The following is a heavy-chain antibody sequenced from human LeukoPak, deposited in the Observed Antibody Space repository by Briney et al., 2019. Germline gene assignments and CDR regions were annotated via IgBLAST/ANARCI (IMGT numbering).Heavy chain of an antibody. CDR1: GCTFTSYA. D-gene: IGHD1-26*01. Sequence: ASVKVSCKGSGCTFTSYAMHWVRQAPGQRLEWMAWINAGNGNTKYSQKFQGRVTITRDTSASTAYMELSSLRSEDTAVYYCARGGRYSGSYLGWFVPWGQRTLVTVSS. J-gene: IGHJ5*02. CDR3: ARGGRYSGSYLGWFVP. V-gene: IGHV1-3*01. CDR2: INAGNGNT.